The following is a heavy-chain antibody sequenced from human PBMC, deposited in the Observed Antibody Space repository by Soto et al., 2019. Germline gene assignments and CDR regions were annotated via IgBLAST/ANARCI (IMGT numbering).Heavy chain of an antibody. CDR3: ARDEDYGSGSYYYYYGMDV. V-gene: IGHV1-18*01. CDR1: GYTFTSYG. Sequence: ASVKVSCKASGYTFTSYGISWVRQAPGQGLEWMGWISAYNGNTNYAQKLQGRVTMTTDTSTGTAYMELRSLRSDDTAVYYCARDEDYGSGSYYYYYGMDVWGQGTTVTVSS. D-gene: IGHD3-10*01. CDR2: ISAYNGNT. J-gene: IGHJ6*02.